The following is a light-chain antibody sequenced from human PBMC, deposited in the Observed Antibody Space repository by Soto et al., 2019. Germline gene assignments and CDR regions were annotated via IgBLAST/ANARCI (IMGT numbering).Light chain of an antibody. V-gene: IGLV1-40*01. CDR2: VNT. Sequence: QSVLTQPPSVSGAPGQRVTISCTGSSSNIGAGYDVHWYQQLPGTAHKLLIYVNTNRPSGVPDRFSGSKSGSSASLASTGLQAEDEADYYCQSYDRSLSYVFGTGTKLNVL. CDR3: QSYDRSLSYV. CDR1: SSNIGAGYD. J-gene: IGLJ1*01.